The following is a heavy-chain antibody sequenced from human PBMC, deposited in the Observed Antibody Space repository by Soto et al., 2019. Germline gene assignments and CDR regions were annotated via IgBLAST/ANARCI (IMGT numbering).Heavy chain of an antibody. CDR2: ISGSGDFT. CDR1: GFTLSSYA. V-gene: IGHV3-23*01. Sequence: EVQMLESGGGLVQPGGSLRLSCAASGFTLSSYALSWVRQAPGKGLEWVSGISGSGDFTFDADSVRGRFTISIDNPMNTLYLQMNSLRVEDTAVYYCARGPTIFGVGVDAFDIWGQGTMATVSS. D-gene: IGHD3-3*01. CDR3: ARGPTIFGVGVDAFDI. J-gene: IGHJ3*02.